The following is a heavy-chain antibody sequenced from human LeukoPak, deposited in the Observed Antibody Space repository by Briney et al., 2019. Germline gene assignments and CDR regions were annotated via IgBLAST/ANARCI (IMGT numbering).Heavy chain of an antibody. D-gene: IGHD3-10*01. CDR2: ISSSGSTI. CDR3: ARGRFALD. Sequence: PGGSLRLSXAASGFIFSNFEMTWVRQAPGKGLEWLSYISSSGSTIYYADSVKGRFAISRDNAQNSLYLQMNSLRAEDTAVYYCARGRFALDWGQGALVTVSS. CDR1: GFIFSNFE. J-gene: IGHJ4*02. V-gene: IGHV3-48*03.